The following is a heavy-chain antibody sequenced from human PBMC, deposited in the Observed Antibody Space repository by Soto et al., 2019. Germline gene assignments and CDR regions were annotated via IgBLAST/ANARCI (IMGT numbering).Heavy chain of an antibody. Sequence: QVQLVESGGGVVQPGRSLRLSCAASGFTFSSYGMHWVRQAPGKGLEWVAVIWYDGSNKYYADSVKGRFTISRDNSKNTLYLQMNSLRAEDTAVYYCARGLGACGMDVWGQGTTVTVSS. CDR3: ARGLGACGMDV. CDR1: GFTFSSYG. D-gene: IGHD3-16*01. V-gene: IGHV3-33*01. J-gene: IGHJ6*02. CDR2: IWYDGSNK.